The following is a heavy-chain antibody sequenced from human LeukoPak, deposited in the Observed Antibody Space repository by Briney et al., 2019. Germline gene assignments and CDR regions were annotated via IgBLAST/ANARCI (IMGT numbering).Heavy chain of an antibody. V-gene: IGHV3-33*01. D-gene: IGHD2-2*01. CDR3: ARDADEYCSSTTCRGGSFDI. CDR2: IWYDGSNK. J-gene: IGHJ3*02. Sequence: GRSLRLSCAASGFTFSSYGMHWVRQAPGKGLEWVAVIWYDGSNKYYADSVKGRCTISRDNSKNTLYLQMNSLRAEDTAVYYCARDADEYCSSTTCRGGSFDIWGQGTMVTVSS. CDR1: GFTFSSYG.